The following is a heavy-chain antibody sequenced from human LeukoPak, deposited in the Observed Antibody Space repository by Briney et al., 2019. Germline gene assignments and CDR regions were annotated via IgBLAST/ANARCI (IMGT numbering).Heavy chain of an antibody. J-gene: IGHJ4*02. CDR1: GYSISSGYY. CDR2: IYHSGRT. D-gene: IGHD5-12*01. CDR3: ARWTTYVGWLPSESPSCFDY. Sequence: SETLSLTCTVSGYSISSGYYWGWIRQPPGKGLERIGSIYHSGRTYYNPSLKSRVTISLHPSKHQFSMKLPSVTAADTAVFYCARWTTYVGWLPSESPSCFDYWGQGTLVTVSS. V-gene: IGHV4-38-2*02.